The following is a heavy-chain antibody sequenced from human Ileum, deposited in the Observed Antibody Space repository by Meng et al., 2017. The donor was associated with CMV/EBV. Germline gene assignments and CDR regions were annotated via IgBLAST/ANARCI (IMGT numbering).Heavy chain of an antibody. J-gene: IGHJ4*02. Sequence: QLQGSGPGLVKPSETLSPTCTVAGGSISGYHWTWIRKPAGKGLEWIGRLRTSGTTDHNPSLKSRVTLSIDTSKNQFSLKLSSVTAADTAVYYCGRAGARGVPVDIWGQGTLVTVSS. CDR2: LRTSGTT. CDR1: GGSISGYH. D-gene: IGHD3-10*01. CDR3: GRAGARGVPVDI. V-gene: IGHV4-4*07.